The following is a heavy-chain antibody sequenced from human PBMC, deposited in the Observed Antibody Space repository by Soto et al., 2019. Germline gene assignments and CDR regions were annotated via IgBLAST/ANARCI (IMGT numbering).Heavy chain of an antibody. CDR3: ARSLLDSYYFDY. J-gene: IGHJ4*02. V-gene: IGHV1-2*02. Sequence: ASVNVSCKASGYTFTGYYMHWVREAPGQGLEWMGWINPNSGGTNYAQKFQGRVTMTRDTSISTAYMELSRLRSDDTAVYYCARSLLDSYYFDYWGQGTLVTVSS. D-gene: IGHD1-1*01. CDR1: GYTFTGYY. CDR2: INPNSGGT.